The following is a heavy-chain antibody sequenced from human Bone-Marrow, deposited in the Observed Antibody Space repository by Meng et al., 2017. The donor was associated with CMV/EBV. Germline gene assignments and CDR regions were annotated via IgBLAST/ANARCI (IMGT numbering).Heavy chain of an antibody. J-gene: IGHJ6*01. CDR2: IIPILGIA. CDR3: ARCIAAAGTLYYYYGMDV. V-gene: IGHV1-69*10. Sequence: SVKVSCKASGGTFSSYAISWVRQAPGQGLEWMGGIIPILGIANYAQKFQGRVTMTRDTSTSTVYMELSSLRSEDTAVYYCARCIAAAGTLYYYYGMDVWGQGTMVTGSS. CDR1: GGTFSSYA. D-gene: IGHD6-13*01.